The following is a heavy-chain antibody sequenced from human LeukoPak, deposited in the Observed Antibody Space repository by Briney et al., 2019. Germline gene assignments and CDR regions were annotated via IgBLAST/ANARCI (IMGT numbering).Heavy chain of an antibody. Sequence: ASVKVSCKASGYTFTSYGISWVRQAPGQGLEWMGWINPNSGGTKYAQKFQGRVIMTRDTSISTAYMDLSSLRSDDTAVYYCARSEIPLAYYYWGQGTLVTVSS. CDR3: ARSEIPLAYYY. CDR2: INPNSGGT. J-gene: IGHJ4*02. V-gene: IGHV1-2*02. D-gene: IGHD6-19*01. CDR1: GYTFTSYG.